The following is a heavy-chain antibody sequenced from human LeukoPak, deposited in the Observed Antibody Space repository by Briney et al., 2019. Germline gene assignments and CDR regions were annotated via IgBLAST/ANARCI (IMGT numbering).Heavy chain of an antibody. J-gene: IGHJ4*02. V-gene: IGHV3-48*03. CDR2: ISSSGSTI. D-gene: IGHD3-22*01. Sequence: PGGSLRLSCAASGFTFSSYEMNWVRQAPGKGLEWVSYISSSGSTIYYADSVKGRFTISRDNAKNSLYLQMNSLRAEDTAVYYCARDFDSSGFDYWGRGTLVTVSS. CDR1: GFTFSSYE. CDR3: ARDFDSSGFDY.